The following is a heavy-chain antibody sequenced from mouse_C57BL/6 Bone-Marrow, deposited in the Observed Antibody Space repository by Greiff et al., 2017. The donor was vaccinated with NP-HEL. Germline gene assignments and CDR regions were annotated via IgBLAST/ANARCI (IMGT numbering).Heavy chain of an antibody. CDR2: INPGSGGT. Sequence: QVQLQQSGAELVRPGTSVKVSCKASGYAFTNYLIEWVKQRPGQGLEWIGVINPGSGGTNYNEKFKGKATLTADKSSSTAYMQLSSLTSEDSAVYFCARVYYGTPIAYWGQGTLVTVSA. V-gene: IGHV1-54*01. CDR1: GYAFTNYL. J-gene: IGHJ3*01. CDR3: ARVYYGTPIAY. D-gene: IGHD1-1*01.